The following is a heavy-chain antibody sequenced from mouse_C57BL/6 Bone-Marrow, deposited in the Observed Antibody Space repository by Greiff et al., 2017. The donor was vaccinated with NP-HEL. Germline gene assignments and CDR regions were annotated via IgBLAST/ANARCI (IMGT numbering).Heavy chain of an antibody. CDR1: GYSFTGYY. J-gene: IGHJ3*01. CDR3: ARGDYDAWFAY. V-gene: IGHV1-42*01. CDR2: INPSTGGT. Sequence: VQLQQSGPELVKPGASVKISCKASGYSFTGYYMNWVKQSPEKSLEWIGEINPSTGGTTYNQKFKAKATLTVAKSSSTAYMQLKSLTSEDSAVYYCARGDYDAWFAYWGQGTLVTVSA. D-gene: IGHD2-4*01.